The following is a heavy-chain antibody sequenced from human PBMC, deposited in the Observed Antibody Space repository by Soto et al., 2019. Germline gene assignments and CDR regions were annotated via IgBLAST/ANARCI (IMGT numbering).Heavy chain of an antibody. CDR2: IYYSGST. V-gene: IGHV4-39*01. CDR3: ARRGGEGRGWPFDY. J-gene: IGHJ4*02. CDR1: GGSISSSSYY. D-gene: IGHD6-19*01. Sequence: QLQLQESGPGLVKPSETLSLTCTVSGGSISSSSYYWGWIRQPPGKGLEWIGSIYYSGSTYYNPSLKSRDTTSVDTSKNQFSLKLSSVTAADTAVYYGARRGGEGRGWPFDYWGQGTLVTVSS.